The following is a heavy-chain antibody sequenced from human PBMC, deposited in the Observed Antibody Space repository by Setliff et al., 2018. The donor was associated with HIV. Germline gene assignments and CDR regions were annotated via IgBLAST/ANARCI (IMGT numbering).Heavy chain of an antibody. D-gene: IGHD5-12*01. Sequence: SETLSLTCAVSGYSISSGYYWGWIRQPPGKGLEWIGSIYHRGNTYYNPSLKSRVTISFDTSKNQFSLKLSFVTAADTAVYYCARHLKGWLQGDFWGQGALVTVSS. V-gene: IGHV4-38-2*01. CDR1: GYSISSGYY. CDR2: IYHRGNT. CDR3: ARHLKGWLQGDF. J-gene: IGHJ4*02.